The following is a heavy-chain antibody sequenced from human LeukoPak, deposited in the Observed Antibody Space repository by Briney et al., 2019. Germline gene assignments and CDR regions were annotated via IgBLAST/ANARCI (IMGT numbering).Heavy chain of an antibody. V-gene: IGHV4-39*07. CDR3: AKSGGYGLIDY. J-gene: IGHJ4*02. CDR1: GGSISSSSYY. CDR2: IYYSGST. D-gene: IGHD1-26*01. Sequence: PSETLSLTCTVSGGSISSSSYYWGWIRQPPGKGLEWIGSIYYSGSTYYNPSLKIRVTISVDTSKNQFSLKLSSVTAADTAMYYCAKSGGYGLIDYWGQGTLVTVSS.